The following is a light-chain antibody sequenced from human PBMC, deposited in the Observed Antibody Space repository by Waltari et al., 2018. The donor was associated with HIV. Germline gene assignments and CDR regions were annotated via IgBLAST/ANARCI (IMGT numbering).Light chain of an antibody. Sequence: EIVMTQSPATLSVSTGERATLSCRASQRVSSNLAWYQQKHGQAPRLLIYGASTRATGIPARFSGSGSGKEFTLTISSLQSEDFAVYYCQQYNNWWTFGQGTKVEIK. V-gene: IGKV3-15*01. J-gene: IGKJ1*01. CDR2: GAS. CDR3: QQYNNWWT. CDR1: QRVSSN.